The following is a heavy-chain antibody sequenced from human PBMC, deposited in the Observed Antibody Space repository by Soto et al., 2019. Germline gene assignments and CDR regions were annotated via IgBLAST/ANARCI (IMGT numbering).Heavy chain of an antibody. V-gene: IGHV5-51*01. Sequence: PGESLKISCKGSGYSFTSYWIGWVRQMPGKGLEWMGSIYPGDSDTRYSPSFQGQVTISADKSISTAYLQWSSLKASDTAMYYCARHPTAAGGLFYGMDVWGQGTTVTVSS. CDR1: GYSFTSYW. CDR2: IYPGDSDT. CDR3: ARHPTAAGGLFYGMDV. J-gene: IGHJ6*02. D-gene: IGHD6-13*01.